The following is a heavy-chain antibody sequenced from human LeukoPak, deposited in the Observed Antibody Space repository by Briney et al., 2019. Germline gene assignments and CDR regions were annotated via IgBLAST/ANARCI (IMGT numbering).Heavy chain of an antibody. CDR3: ARRLYSSGNDAFDI. CDR2: ITHSGST. V-gene: IGHV4-34*01. D-gene: IGHD6-19*01. Sequence: GSLRLSCAASGFTFSNAWMSWVRQAPGKGLEWIGEITHSGSTNYNPSLKSRVTISVDTSNNQFSLRLSSVTAADTAVYYCARRLYSSGNDAFDIWGQGTMATVSS. J-gene: IGHJ3*02. CDR1: GFTFSNAW.